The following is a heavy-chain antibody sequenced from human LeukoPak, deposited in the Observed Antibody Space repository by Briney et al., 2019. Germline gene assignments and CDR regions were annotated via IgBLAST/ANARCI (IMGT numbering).Heavy chain of an antibody. V-gene: IGHV4-59*01. D-gene: IGHD5-18*01. CDR3: ASGYSYGSLHY. CDR2: IYYSGST. Sequence: SETLSLTCTVSGGSISSYYWSWIRQPPGKGLEWIGYIYYSGSTNYNPSLKSRVTISVDTSKNQFSLKLSSVTAAGTAVYYCASGYSYGSLHYWGQGTLVTVSS. CDR1: GGSISSYY. J-gene: IGHJ4*02.